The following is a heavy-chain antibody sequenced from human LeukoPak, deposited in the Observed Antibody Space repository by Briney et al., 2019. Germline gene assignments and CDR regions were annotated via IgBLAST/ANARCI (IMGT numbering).Heavy chain of an antibody. CDR1: GDSMSDYF. CDR2: AADSGST. D-gene: IGHD5-12*01. Sequence: SETLSLTCTVSGDSMSDYFWTWIRQPPGKGLEWIGYAADSGSTNYNPSLKSRVTISVDTSKNQVSLKLRSVTAADTAVYYCARTTEGYAGGPGYSYYYYMDVWGKGTTVTISS. J-gene: IGHJ6*03. CDR3: ARTTEGYAGGPGYSYYYYMDV. V-gene: IGHV4-59*01.